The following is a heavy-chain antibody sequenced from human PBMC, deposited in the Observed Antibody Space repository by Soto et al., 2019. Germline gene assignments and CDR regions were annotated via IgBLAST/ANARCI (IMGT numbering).Heavy chain of an antibody. Sequence: ASVKVSCKASGYTFTSYGISWVRQAPGQGLEWMGWISAYNGNTNYAQKLQGRVTMTTDTSTSTAYMELSSLRSEDTAVYYCARSTMVRGIGIAFDYWGQGTLVTVSS. CDR2: ISAYNGNT. V-gene: IGHV1-18*01. J-gene: IGHJ4*02. CDR1: GYTFTSYG. CDR3: ARSTMVRGIGIAFDY. D-gene: IGHD3-10*01.